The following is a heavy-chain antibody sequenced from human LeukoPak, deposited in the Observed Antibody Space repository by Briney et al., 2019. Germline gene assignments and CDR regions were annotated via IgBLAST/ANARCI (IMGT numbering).Heavy chain of an antibody. CDR2: IWYDGSNK. CDR3: ARDPSYGYYFDD. CDR1: GFTFSSYG. V-gene: IGHV3-33*01. Sequence: GGSLRLSCAASGFTFSSYGMHWVRQAPGKGLEWVAVIWYDGSNKYYADSVKGRFTISRDNPKNTLYLQMNSLRAEDTAVYYCARDPSYGYYFDDWGQGTLVTVSS. J-gene: IGHJ4*02. D-gene: IGHD3-16*01.